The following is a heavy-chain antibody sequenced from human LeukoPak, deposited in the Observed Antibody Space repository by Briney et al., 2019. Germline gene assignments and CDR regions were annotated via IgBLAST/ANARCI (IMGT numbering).Heavy chain of an antibody. CDR1: GGSFSGYY. Sequence: SGTLSLTCAVYGGSFSGYYWSWIRQPPGKGLEWIGEINHSGSTNYNPSLKSRVTISVDTSKNQFSLKLSSVTAADTAVYYCARLIWSGYYLPDYWGQGTLVTVSS. J-gene: IGHJ4*02. CDR3: ARLIWSGYYLPDY. CDR2: INHSGST. D-gene: IGHD3-3*01. V-gene: IGHV4-34*01.